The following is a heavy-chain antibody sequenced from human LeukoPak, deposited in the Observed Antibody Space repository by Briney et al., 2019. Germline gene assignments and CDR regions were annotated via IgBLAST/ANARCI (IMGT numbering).Heavy chain of an antibody. CDR2: IKEDGSEK. D-gene: IGHD3-16*02. CDR3: ARGFYYDYVWGSYRNTYYYYYMDV. Sequence: PGGSLRLSCAASRFTFSNYWMSWVRQAPGKGLEWVANIKEDGSEKYYVDSVKGRFTISRDNAKNSLYLQMNSLRAEDTAVYYCARGFYYDYVWGSYRNTYYYYYMDVWGKGTTVTISS. V-gene: IGHV3-7*01. CDR1: RFTFSNYW. J-gene: IGHJ6*03.